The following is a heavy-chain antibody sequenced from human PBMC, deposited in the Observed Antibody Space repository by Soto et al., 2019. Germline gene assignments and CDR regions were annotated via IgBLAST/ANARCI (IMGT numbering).Heavy chain of an antibody. CDR2: MNPNSGNT. CDR3: XXXXSGXYYYGMDV. J-gene: IGHJ6*02. Sequence: QVQLVQSGAEVKKPGASVKVSCXXXXXXFTSYXINWXXQATGQGLEWMGWMNPNSGNTGYAQKFQGRVTMTRNTSIITAYMELSSLRSXXXXXXXXXXXXSGXYYYGMDVWGQGTAVTVSS. V-gene: IGHV1-8*01. D-gene: IGHD3-22*01. CDR1: XXXFTSYX.